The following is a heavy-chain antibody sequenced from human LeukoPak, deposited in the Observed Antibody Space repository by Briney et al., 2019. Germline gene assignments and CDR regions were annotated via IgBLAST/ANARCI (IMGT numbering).Heavy chain of an antibody. CDR3: GRLALDYAPL. J-gene: IGHJ4*02. CDR2: INGDGTST. CDR1: GFTFSWYW. V-gene: IGHV3-74*01. D-gene: IGHD4/OR15-4a*01. Sequence: GGSLRLSCAASGFTFSWYWMHSVRQAPGKGLVWVSRINGDGTSTTYADSVKGRFTISRDNAKNTLYLQMNSLRAEDTTLYYCGRLALDYAPLWGQGTLVTVSS.